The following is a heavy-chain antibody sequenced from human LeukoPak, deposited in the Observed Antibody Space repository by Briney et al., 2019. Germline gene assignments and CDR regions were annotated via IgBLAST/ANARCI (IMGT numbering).Heavy chain of an antibody. Sequence: GGSLRLSCAASGFTFSTYSMNWVRQAPGKGLEWISYISSSSSTIYYADSVKGRFTISRGNAKNSLYLQMDSLRDEDTAVYYCARGRYCSSASCYFDSWGQGTLVTDSS. V-gene: IGHV3-48*02. CDR1: GFTFSTYS. J-gene: IGHJ4*02. D-gene: IGHD2-2*01. CDR2: ISSSSSTI. CDR3: ARGRYCSSASCYFDS.